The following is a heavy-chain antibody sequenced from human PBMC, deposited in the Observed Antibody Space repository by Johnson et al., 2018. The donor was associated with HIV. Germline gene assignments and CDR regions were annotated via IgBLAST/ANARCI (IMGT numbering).Heavy chain of an antibody. V-gene: IGHV3-13*01. CDR2: IGTAGDT. J-gene: IGHJ3*02. D-gene: IGHD2-8*01. CDR3: ASALCTWGAFDI. CDR1: GFTFSSYD. Sequence: VQLLESGGGLVQPGRSLRLSCAASGFTFSSYDMHWVRQATGKGLEWVSAIGTAGDTYYPGSVKGRFTISRENAKNSLYLQMNSLRAGDTAVYYCASALCTWGAFDIWGQGTMVTVSS.